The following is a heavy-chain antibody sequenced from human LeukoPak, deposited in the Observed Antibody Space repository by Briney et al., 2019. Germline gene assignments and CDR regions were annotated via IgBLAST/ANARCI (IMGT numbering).Heavy chain of an antibody. Sequence: GGSLRLSCAASGFTFSSYAMSWVRQAPGKGLEWVSAISGSGGSTYYADSVKGRFTISRDNSKHTLYLQMNSLRAEDTAVYYCAKSKVLDYDFWSGYWTYFDYWGQGTLVTVSS. CDR2: ISGSGGST. D-gene: IGHD3-3*01. CDR1: GFTFSSYA. J-gene: IGHJ4*02. V-gene: IGHV3-23*01. CDR3: AKSKVLDYDFWSGYWTYFDY.